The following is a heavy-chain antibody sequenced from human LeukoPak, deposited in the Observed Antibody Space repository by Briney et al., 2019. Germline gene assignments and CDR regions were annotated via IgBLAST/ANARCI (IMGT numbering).Heavy chain of an antibody. CDR2: ISSSSSYI. CDR1: GFTFSSYS. J-gene: IGHJ4*02. Sequence: GGSLRLSCAATGFTFSSYSMNWVRQAPGKGLEWVSSISSSSSYIYYADSVKGRFTISRDNAKNSLYLQTNSLRAEDTAVYYCARGGPSSSFDYWGQGTLVTVSS. CDR3: ARGGPSSSFDY. V-gene: IGHV3-21*01. D-gene: IGHD6-6*01.